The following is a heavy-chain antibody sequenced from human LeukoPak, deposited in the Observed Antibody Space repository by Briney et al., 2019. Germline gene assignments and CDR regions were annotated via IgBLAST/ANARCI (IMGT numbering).Heavy chain of an antibody. D-gene: IGHD6-19*01. J-gene: IGHJ4*02. CDR1: GFTFSSYW. CDR2: IKQDGSEK. V-gene: IGHV3-7*01. Sequence: GGSLRLSCAASGFTFSSYWMSWVRQAPGKGLEWVANIKQDGSEKYYVDSVKGRFTISRDNAKNSLYLQMNSLRAEDTAVYYFARVVTRQWLVSPFDYWGQGTLVTVSS. CDR3: ARVVTRQWLVSPFDY.